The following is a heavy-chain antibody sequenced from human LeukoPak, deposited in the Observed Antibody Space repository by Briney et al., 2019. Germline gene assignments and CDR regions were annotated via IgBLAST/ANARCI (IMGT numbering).Heavy chain of an antibody. V-gene: IGHV3-23*01. D-gene: IGHD5-18*01. CDR1: GFTFSSYA. CDR3: AKDDEYGYGTDY. CDR2: ISGSGGST. Sequence: PGGSLRLSCAASGFTFSSYAMTWVRQAPGKGMEWVSAISGSGGSTYYADSVKGRFTISRDNSKNTLYLQMNSLRAEDTAVYYCAKDDEYGYGTDYWGQGTLVTVSS. J-gene: IGHJ4*02.